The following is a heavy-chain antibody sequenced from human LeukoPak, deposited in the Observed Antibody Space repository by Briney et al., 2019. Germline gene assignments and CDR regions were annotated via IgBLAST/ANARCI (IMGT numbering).Heavy chain of an antibody. V-gene: IGHV3-23*01. J-gene: IGHJ6*02. CDR3: AKDLWGWSGMDV. Sequence: GGSLRLSCAASGFTFSSNAMCWVRQAPGKGLEWVSSFGGDGKTYYADSVKGRFTISRDNSKNMLYLQMNSLRDEDTALYYCAKDLWGWSGMDVWGQGTTVTVSS. D-gene: IGHD6-19*01. CDR2: FGGDGKT. CDR1: GFTFSSNA.